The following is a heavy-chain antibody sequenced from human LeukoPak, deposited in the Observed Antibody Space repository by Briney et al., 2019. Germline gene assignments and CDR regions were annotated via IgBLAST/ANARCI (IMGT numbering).Heavy chain of an antibody. Sequence: ASVKVSCKASGYTFTSYGISWVRQAPGQGLEWMGWISAYNGNTNYAQKFQGRVTITADESTSTAYMELSSLRSEDTAVYYCAIYYYDSSGSRMIPFDYWGQGTLVTVSS. V-gene: IGHV1-18*01. CDR2: ISAYNGNT. CDR3: AIYYYDSSGSRMIPFDY. D-gene: IGHD3-22*01. J-gene: IGHJ4*02. CDR1: GYTFTSYG.